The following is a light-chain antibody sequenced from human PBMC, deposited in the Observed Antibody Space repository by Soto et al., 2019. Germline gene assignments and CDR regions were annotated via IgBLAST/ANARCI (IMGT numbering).Light chain of an antibody. J-gene: IGKJ1*01. Sequence: EIVMTQSPATLSLSPGERATLSCRASQSVSSDLAWYQQKVGQAPRLLMYGASTRATGIPARFSGSGSETDFTLTISRLQSEDFALYYCHQYSNWPWTFGQGTKVEIK. CDR3: HQYSNWPWT. CDR1: QSVSSD. CDR2: GAS. V-gene: IGKV3-15*01.